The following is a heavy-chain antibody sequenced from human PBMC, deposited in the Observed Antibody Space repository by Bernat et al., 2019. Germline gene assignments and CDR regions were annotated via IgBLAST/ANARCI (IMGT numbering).Heavy chain of an antibody. CDR2: ISYDGSNK. J-gene: IGHJ4*02. D-gene: IGHD1-26*01. Sequence: QVQLVESGGGVVQPGRSLRLSCAASGFTFSSYGMHWVRQAPGKGLEWVAVISYDGSNKYYADCVKGRFTISRDNSKNTLYLQMNSLRAEDTAVYYCAKDFNSMSGSYDYWGQGTLVTVSS. CDR3: AKDFNSMSGSYDY. V-gene: IGHV3-30*18. CDR1: GFTFSSYG.